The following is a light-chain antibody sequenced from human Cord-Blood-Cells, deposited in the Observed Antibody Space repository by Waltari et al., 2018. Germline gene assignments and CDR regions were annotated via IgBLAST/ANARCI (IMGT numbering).Light chain of an antibody. CDR2: GAS. CDR1: QSVSSSY. CDR3: QQYGSSPPYT. V-gene: IGKV3-20*01. J-gene: IGKJ2*01. Sequence: EIVLTQSPGTLSLSPGERATLSCRASQSVSSSYLAWYQQKPGQAPRPSSYGASSRATGIPDRFSGSGCGTDFTLTISRLEPEDFAVYYCQQYGSSPPYTFGQGTKLEIK.